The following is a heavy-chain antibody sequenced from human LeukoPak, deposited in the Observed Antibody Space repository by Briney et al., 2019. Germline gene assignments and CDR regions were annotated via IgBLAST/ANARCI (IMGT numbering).Heavy chain of an antibody. D-gene: IGHD3-22*01. CDR2: IYTSGST. Sequence: SETLSLTCTVSGVSISSYYWSWIRQPAGKGLEWIGRIYTSGSTDYNPSLRSRVTMSVDTSRNQFSLKLTSVTAADTAVYYCARESKSYDGSGFYHDYWGQGTLVAVSS. J-gene: IGHJ4*02. V-gene: IGHV4-4*07. CDR1: GVSISSYY. CDR3: ARESKSYDGSGFYHDY.